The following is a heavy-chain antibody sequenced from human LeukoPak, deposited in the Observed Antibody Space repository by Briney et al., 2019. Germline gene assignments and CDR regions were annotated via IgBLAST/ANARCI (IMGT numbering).Heavy chain of an antibody. CDR1: GFTFRNYW. CDR2: INSDGTST. J-gene: IGHJ4*02. D-gene: IGHD7-27*01. Sequence: GGSLRLSCAPSGFTFRNYWMHWVRQAPGKGLVWVARINSDGTSTNYADSVKGRLTISRDNAKNTLYLQVHSLRVEDTAVYYCAREPPGGNWGFDYWGKGTLVTVSS. V-gene: IGHV3-74*01. CDR3: AREPPGGNWGFDY.